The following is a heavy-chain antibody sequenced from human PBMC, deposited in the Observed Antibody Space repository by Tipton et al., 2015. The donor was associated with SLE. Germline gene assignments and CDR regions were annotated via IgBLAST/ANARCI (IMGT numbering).Heavy chain of an antibody. D-gene: IGHD7-27*01. V-gene: IGHV3-23*03. Sequence: GSLRLSCAASGFTFSSYAMSWVRQAPGKGLEWVSVIYSGGSTYYADSVKGRFTISRDNSKNTLYLQMNSLRAEDTAIYYCAKDPWGSPYYFDYWGQGTLVTVSS. CDR3: AKDPWGSPYYFDY. J-gene: IGHJ4*02. CDR2: IYSGGST. CDR1: GFTFSSYA.